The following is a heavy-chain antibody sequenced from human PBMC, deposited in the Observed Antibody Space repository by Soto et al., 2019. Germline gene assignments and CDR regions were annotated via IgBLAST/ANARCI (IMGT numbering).Heavy chain of an antibody. V-gene: IGHV3-48*03. CDR1: GFTFSSYE. CDR2: ITSSGDTK. J-gene: IGHJ6*02. Sequence: EVQLVESGGGLVQPGGSLRLSCAASGFTFSSYEMNWVRQTPGKGLEWVSHITSSGDTKYYADSVKGRFTISRDNAKSSLHLQMNSLRAEDTAVYYCARLGGVKLSYGLDVWGQGTTVTVSS. CDR3: ARLGGVKLSYGLDV. D-gene: IGHD6-13*01.